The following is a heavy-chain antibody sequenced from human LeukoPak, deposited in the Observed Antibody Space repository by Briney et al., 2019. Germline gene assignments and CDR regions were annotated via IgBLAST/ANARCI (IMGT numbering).Heavy chain of an antibody. D-gene: IGHD3-3*01. CDR3: ARTHYDFWSGYPTYFDY. CDR2: IYYSGST. CDR1: GASISSYY. V-gene: IGHV4-59*01. J-gene: IGHJ4*02. Sequence: SETLSLTCTVSGASISSYYWSWIRQPPGKGLEWIGYIYYSGSTNYNPSLKSRVTISVDTSKNQFSLKLSSVTAADTAVYYCARTHYDFWSGYPTYFDYWGQGTLVTVSS.